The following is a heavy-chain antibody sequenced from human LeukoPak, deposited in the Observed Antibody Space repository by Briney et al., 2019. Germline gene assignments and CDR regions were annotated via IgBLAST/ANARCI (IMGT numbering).Heavy chain of an antibody. V-gene: IGHV4-61*02. CDR2: IYTSGST. Sequence: SETLSLTCTVSGGSISSGNYYWWWIRQPAGKVLERIGRIYTSGSTNYNPSLKSRVTISVDTSKNQFSLKLSSVTAADTAVYYCARDVVITTEEGYYYYYMDVWGKGTTVTVSS. J-gene: IGHJ6*03. D-gene: IGHD3-22*01. CDR1: GGSISSGNYY. CDR3: ARDVVITTEEGYYYYYMDV.